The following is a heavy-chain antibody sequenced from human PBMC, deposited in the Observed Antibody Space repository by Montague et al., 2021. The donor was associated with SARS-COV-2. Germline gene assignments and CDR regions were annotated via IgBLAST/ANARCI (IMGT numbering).Heavy chain of an antibody. V-gene: IGHV4-39*02. CDR2: IYYTGNT. CDR3: ARDRGLGVAENFDC. J-gene: IGHJ4*02. Sequence: SETLSLTCTVSGGSITNNIDYWAWIRQPPGKGLEWIGSIYYTGNTYYNPSLKSRVTISVVASKNHFTLKLNSVTAADTAVYYCARDRGLGVAENFDCWGQGTLVTVSS. D-gene: IGHD3-10*01. CDR1: GGSITNNIDY.